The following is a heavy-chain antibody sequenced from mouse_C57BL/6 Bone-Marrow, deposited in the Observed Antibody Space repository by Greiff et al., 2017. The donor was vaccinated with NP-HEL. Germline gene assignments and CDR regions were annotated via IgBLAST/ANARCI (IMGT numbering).Heavy chain of an antibody. CDR3: ARSGIYYGYDVGAY. J-gene: IGHJ3*01. V-gene: IGHV1-64*01. CDR2: FHPTRGRT. Sequence: QVQLQQPGAELVKPGASVQLSCKASGYTFTSYWMHWVKQRPGHGLEWIGMFHPTRGRTNYNEKFKSKATLTVDKSSSTAYMQLSSLTDDDSAVYYCARSGIYYGYDVGAYWGKGTLVTVSA. D-gene: IGHD2-2*01. CDR1: GYTFTSYW.